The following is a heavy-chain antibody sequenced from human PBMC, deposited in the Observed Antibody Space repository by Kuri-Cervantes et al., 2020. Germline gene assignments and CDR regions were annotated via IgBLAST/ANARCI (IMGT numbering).Heavy chain of an antibody. V-gene: IGHV1-2*02. J-gene: IGHJ4*02. CDR3: ARSQGGPGDREVDS. D-gene: IGHD7-27*01. CDR1: GYTFTDHY. Sequence: ASVKVSCKASGYTFTDHYLHWVRQAPGQRLEWMGWINPNSGGTNYAQKFQGRVTMTRDTSISTAYMELSRLRSDDTAVYYCARSQGGPGDREVDSRGQGTLVTVSS. CDR2: INPNSGGT.